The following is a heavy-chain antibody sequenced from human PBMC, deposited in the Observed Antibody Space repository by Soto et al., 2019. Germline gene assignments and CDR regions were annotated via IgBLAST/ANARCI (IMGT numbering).Heavy chain of an antibody. J-gene: IGHJ4*02. CDR3: AREPNCSGGSCYSHY. Sequence: SETLSLTFTVSGGSISSGDYSWSWIRQPPGKGLEWIGYIYYSGSTYYNPSLKSRVTISVDTSKNQFSLKLSSVTAADTAVYYCAREPNCSGGSCYSHYWGQGTLVPVPS. CDR1: GGSISSGDYS. V-gene: IGHV4-30-4*01. CDR2: IYYSGST. D-gene: IGHD2-15*01.